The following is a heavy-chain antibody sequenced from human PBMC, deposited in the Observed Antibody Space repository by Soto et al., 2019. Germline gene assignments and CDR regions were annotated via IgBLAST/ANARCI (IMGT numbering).Heavy chain of an antibody. CDR2: ISSSSSYI. CDR1: GSPFSSYS. J-gene: IGHJ4*02. CDR3: AREAPSSY. D-gene: IGHD3-10*01. Sequence: GGSQRLSCPACGSPFSSYSRNWVRQAPGKGLEWVSSISSSSSYIYYADSVKGRFTISRDNAKNSLYLQMNSLRAEDTAVYYCAREAPSSYWGQGSLVTVSS. V-gene: IGHV3-21*01.